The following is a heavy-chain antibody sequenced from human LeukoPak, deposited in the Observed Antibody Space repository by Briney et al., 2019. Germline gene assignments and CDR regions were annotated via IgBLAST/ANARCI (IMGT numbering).Heavy chain of an antibody. D-gene: IGHD1-26*01. CDR3: ARDSISGSYVHFDD. J-gene: IGHJ4*02. CDR2: INTNTGNP. V-gene: IGHV7-4-1*02. CDR1: GYTFNRYG. Sequence: ASVKVSCKASGYTFNRYGMNWVRQAPRQGLEWMGWINTNTGNPTYAQGFTGRFVFSLDTSVTTAYLQINSLKAEDTAVYYCARDSISGSYVHFDDWGQGTLVTVSS.